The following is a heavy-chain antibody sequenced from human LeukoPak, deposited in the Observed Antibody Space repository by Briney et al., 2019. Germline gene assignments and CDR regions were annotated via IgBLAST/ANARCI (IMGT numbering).Heavy chain of an antibody. CDR1: GFTFSSYG. CDR3: AKGAETADYDFWSGYSTIDY. D-gene: IGHD3-3*01. V-gene: IGHV3-30*02. J-gene: IGHJ4*02. Sequence: GGSLRLSCAASGFTFSSYGMHWVRQAPGKGLEWVAFIRYDGSNKYYADSVKGRFTISRDNSKNTLYLQMNSLRAEDTAVYYCAKGAETADYDFWSGYSTIDYWGQGTLVTVSS. CDR2: IRYDGSNK.